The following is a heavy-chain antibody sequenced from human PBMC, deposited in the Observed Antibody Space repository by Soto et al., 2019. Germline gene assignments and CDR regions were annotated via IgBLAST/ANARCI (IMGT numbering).Heavy chain of an antibody. D-gene: IGHD2-21*01. CDR3: TRAGILTTPYYFDY. Sequence: EVHLVESGGGLVQPEGSLRLSCAASGFTFSDHYMDWVRQAPGKGLEWVGRIRNKANSYTTEYAASVKGRFTISRDDSRNSLYLQMSSLKTEDTAMYYCTRAGILTTPYYFDYWGQGTLVTVSS. CDR2: IRNKANSYTT. CDR1: GFTFSDHY. J-gene: IGHJ4*02. V-gene: IGHV3-72*01.